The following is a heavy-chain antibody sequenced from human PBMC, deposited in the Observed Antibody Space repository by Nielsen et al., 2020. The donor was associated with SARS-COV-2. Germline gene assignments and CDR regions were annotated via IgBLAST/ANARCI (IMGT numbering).Heavy chain of an antibody. V-gene: IGHV1-2*02. CDR3: ARGHGDCSGGSCYSNWFDP. D-gene: IGHD2-15*01. J-gene: IGHJ5*02. CDR1: GYTFTGYY. Sequence: ASVKVSCKASGYTFTGYYMHWVRQAPGQGLEWMGWINPNSGGTNYAQKFQGRVTMTRNTSISTAYMELSSLRSEDTAVYYCARGHGDCSGGSCYSNWFDPWGQGTLVTVSS. CDR2: INPNSGGT.